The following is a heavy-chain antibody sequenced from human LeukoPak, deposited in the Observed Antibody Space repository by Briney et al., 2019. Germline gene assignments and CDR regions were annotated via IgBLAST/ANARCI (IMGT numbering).Heavy chain of an antibody. D-gene: IGHD3-3*01. CDR1: GFTFSSYW. J-gene: IGHJ1*01. Sequence: GGSLRLSCAASGFTFSSYWMSWVRQAPGKGLEWVANIKQDGSEKYYVDSVKGRFTISRDNAKNSLYLQMNSLRAEDTAVYYCASRLPAWYYDFWSGYYTGEYFQHWGQGTLVTVSS. CDR2: IKQDGSEK. CDR3: ASRLPAWYYDFWSGYYTGEYFQH. V-gene: IGHV3-7*01.